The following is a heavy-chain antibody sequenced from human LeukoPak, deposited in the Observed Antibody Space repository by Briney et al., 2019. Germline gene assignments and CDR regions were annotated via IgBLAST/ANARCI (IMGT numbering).Heavy chain of an antibody. CDR3: TRARAEISYYYDSSGYYPNWYFP. V-gene: IGHV3-49*04. CDR1: GFTFGDYA. D-gene: IGHD3-22*01. Sequence: GGSLRLSCTASGFTFGDYAMSWVRQAPGKGLEWVGFIRSKAYGGTTEYAASVKGRFTISRDDSKSIAYLQMNSLKTEDTAVYYCTRARAEISYYYDSSGYYPNWYFPRGQRTLVTVSS. CDR2: IRSKAYGGTT. J-gene: IGHJ5*02.